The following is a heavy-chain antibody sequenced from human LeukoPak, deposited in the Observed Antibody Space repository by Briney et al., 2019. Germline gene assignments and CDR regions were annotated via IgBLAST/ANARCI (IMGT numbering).Heavy chain of an antibody. D-gene: IGHD1-26*01. V-gene: IGHV3-7*01. CDR2: IKRDGSER. J-gene: IGHJ4*02. CDR3: ARVGGSYIIDY. CDR1: GFTFSTYW. Sequence: QSGGSLRLSCAASGFTFSTYWMSWVRQAPGKGLEWVANIKRDGSERYYVDSVKGRFTISRDNAKNSLYLQMSSLRAEDTAVYYCARVGGSYIIDYWGQGTLVTVSS.